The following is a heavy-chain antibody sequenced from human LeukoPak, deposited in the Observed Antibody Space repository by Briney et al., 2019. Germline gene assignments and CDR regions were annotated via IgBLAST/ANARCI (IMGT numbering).Heavy chain of an antibody. CDR2: IFYSGST. J-gene: IGHJ5*02. CDR1: GGSINSGGFY. Sequence: SETLSLTCTVSGGSINSGGFYWSWIRQQPEKGLEWIGYIFYSGSTYYNPSLRSRLTISLDTSKNQFSLNLTSVTAADTAVYYCTKGGTAWFDPWGQGTLVTVSS. CDR3: TKGGTAWFDP. D-gene: IGHD1-1*01. V-gene: IGHV4-31*03.